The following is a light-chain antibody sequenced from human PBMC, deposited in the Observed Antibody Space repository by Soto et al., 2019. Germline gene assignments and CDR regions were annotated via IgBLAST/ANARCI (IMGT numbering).Light chain of an antibody. V-gene: IGKV3-20*01. Sequence: EIVLTQSTGTLSLSPGERATLSCRASQSVSSSYLGWYQQKPGQAPRLLIYGTSSRATGIPDRFSGSGSGTDFTLTISSLQPEDFATYYCQQLNSYPLTFGGGTKVDNK. J-gene: IGKJ4*01. CDR3: QQLNSYPLT. CDR2: GTS. CDR1: QSVSSSY.